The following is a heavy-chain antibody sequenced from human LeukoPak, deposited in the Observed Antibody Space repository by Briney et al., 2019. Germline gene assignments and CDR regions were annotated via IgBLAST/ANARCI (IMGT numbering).Heavy chain of an antibody. D-gene: IGHD4-17*01. CDR3: ARPYGAAGLD. CDR2: IYYSGST. V-gene: IGHV4-39*01. CDR1: GGSISSSSYY. Sequence: VKPSETLSLTCTVSGGSISSSSYYWGWIRQPPGKGLEWIGSIYYSGSTYYNPSLKSRVTISVDTSKNQFSLKLSSVTAADTAVYYCARPYGAAGLDWGQGTLVTVSS. J-gene: IGHJ4*02.